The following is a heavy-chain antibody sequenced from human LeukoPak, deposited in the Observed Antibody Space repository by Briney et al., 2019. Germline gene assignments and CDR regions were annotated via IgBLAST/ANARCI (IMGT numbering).Heavy chain of an antibody. CDR2: IYYSGST. J-gene: IGHJ6*03. Sequence: SETLSLTCTVSGDSISSYYWSWIRQPPGKGLEWIGYIYYSGSTNYNPSLKSRVTISVDTSRTQFSLKLTSVTAADTAVYYCARTRRATMTSYYYYYMDVWGKGTTVTVSS. CDR1: GDSISSYY. V-gene: IGHV4-59*01. CDR3: ARTRRATMTSYYYYYMDV. D-gene: IGHD4-17*01.